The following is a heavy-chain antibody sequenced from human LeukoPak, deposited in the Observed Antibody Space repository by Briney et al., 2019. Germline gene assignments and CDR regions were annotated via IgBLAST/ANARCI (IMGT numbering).Heavy chain of an antibody. CDR2: INWNGGST. J-gene: IGHJ4*02. Sequence: GGSLRLSCAASGFTFDDYGMSWVRQAPGKGLEWVSGINWNGGSTGYADSVKGRFTISRGNAKNSLYLQMNSLRAEDTALYYCARHRPPIAVAGYFDYWGQGTLVTVSS. CDR3: ARHRPPIAVAGYFDY. D-gene: IGHD6-19*01. V-gene: IGHV3-20*04. CDR1: GFTFDDYG.